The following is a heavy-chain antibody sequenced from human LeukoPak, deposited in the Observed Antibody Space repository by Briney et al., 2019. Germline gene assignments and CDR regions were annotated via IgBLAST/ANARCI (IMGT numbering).Heavy chain of an antibody. D-gene: IGHD2-21*01. CDR2: ITGSGDYT. CDR1: GFSFCSHP. CDR3: ARGVMAARLYYFDY. V-gene: IGHV3-23*01. J-gene: IGHJ4*02. Sequence: GGSLRLSCAASGFSFCSHPMNWVRQAPGKGLEWVSGITGSGDYTYYIDSVQGRFTISRDNSKNMLFLQMNSVRAEDTAVYYCARGVMAARLYYFDYWGRGILVTVSS.